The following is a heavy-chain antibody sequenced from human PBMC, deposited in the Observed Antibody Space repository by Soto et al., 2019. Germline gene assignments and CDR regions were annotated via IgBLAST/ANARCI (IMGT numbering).Heavy chain of an antibody. CDR1: GYYFINFG. CDR3: AIDSRETVAVKVPGSHGMDV. J-gene: IGHJ6*02. Sequence: QIQLVQSGGEVKKPGASVKVSCKASGYYFINFGLNWVRQAPGQGLEWMGWVNPYSGHTKDAQKSQGRVIMTTDTSTSTVYMDLRRLTSDDTAFYYCAIDSRETVAVKVPGSHGMDVWGQGTTVTVSS. D-gene: IGHD1-26*01. V-gene: IGHV1-18*01. CDR2: VNPYSGHT.